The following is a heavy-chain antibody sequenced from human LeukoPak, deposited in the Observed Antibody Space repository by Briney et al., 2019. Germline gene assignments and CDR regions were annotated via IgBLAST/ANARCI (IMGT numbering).Heavy chain of an antibody. CDR2: ISAYNGNT. CDR3: ARDWITIFGVANWFDP. V-gene: IGHV1-18*01. J-gene: IGHJ5*02. CDR1: GYTFTSYG. D-gene: IGHD3-3*01. Sequence: GASVKVSCKASGYTFTSYGISWVRQAPGQGLEWMGWISAYNGNTNYAQKLQGRVTITTDTSTSTAYMELRSLRSDDPAVYYCARDWITIFGVANWFDPWGQGTLVTVSS.